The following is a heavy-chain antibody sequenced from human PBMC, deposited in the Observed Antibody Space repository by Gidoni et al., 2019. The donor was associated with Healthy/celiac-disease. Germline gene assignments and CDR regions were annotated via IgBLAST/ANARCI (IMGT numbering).Heavy chain of an antibody. CDR1: GFTFSSYA. J-gene: IGHJ5*02. CDR3: ARANGLLEFDP. CDR2: ISYDGSNK. D-gene: IGHD3-22*01. V-gene: IGHV3-30-3*01. Sequence: QVQLVESGGGVVQPGRSLRLSCAASGFTFSSYAMHWVRQAPGKGLEWVAVISYDGSNKYYADSVKGRFTISRDNSKNTLYLQMNSLRAEDTAVYYCARANGLLEFDPWGQGTLVTVSS.